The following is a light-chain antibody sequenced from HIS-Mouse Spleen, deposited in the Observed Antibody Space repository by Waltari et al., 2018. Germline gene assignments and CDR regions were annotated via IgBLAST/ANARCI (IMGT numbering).Light chain of an antibody. CDR2: GDS. CDR1: ALPKKY. V-gene: IGLV3-10*01. Sequence: SYELTQPPSVSVSPGQTARITCSGDALPKKYAYWYQQKSGQAPVLVIDGDSKRPSRIPGRFSGSSSGTMATLTSSGAQVEDEADYYCYSTDSSGNHRVFGGGTKLTVL. J-gene: IGLJ2*01. CDR3: YSTDSSGNHRV.